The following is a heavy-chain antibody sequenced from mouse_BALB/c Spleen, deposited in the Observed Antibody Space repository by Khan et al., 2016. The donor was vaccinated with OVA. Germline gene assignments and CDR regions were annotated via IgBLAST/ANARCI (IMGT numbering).Heavy chain of an antibody. CDR3: ASELGGYYAMDY. D-gene: IGHD4-1*01. V-gene: IGHV3-2*02. CDR2: ITNSGST. CDR1: GYSITRDYA. J-gene: IGHJ4*01. Sequence: EVQLQESGPGLVKPSQSLSLTCTVTGYSITRDYAWNWIRQFPGNKLEWMGYITNSGSTNYNPTLKSRISITRDTSKNPFFLQFNSVTTEDTATYYWASELGGYYAMDYWGQGTSVTVSS.